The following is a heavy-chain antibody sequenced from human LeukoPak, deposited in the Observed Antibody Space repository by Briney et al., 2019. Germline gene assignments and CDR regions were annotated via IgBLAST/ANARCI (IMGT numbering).Heavy chain of an antibody. CDR2: IGGSGATT. CDR1: GFIFTSYA. V-gene: IGHV3-23*01. J-gene: IGHJ4*02. D-gene: IGHD3-16*01. Sequence: GSLRLSCAASGFIFTSYAMSWVRHTPGKGLEWVSGIGGSGATTYYADSVKGRLTISRDNSKNTVYLQMNSLRAEDTAVYYCAKGARLRLGEDFDYWGQGTLVTVSS. CDR3: AKGARLRLGEDFDY.